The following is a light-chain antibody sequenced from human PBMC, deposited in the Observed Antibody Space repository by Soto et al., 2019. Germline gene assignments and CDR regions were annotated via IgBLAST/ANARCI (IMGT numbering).Light chain of an antibody. CDR1: QGVTTN. V-gene: IGKV3-15*01. Sequence: EIVMTQSAASLSVSPGERVTLSCRAGQGVTTNFAWYQQKSGQSPRLLIYDVSTRATGVPARFSGTGSETDFTLTISGLQSEDSAVYFCQQYNNWPFSFGQRTRLEIK. CDR3: QQYNNWPFS. J-gene: IGKJ5*01. CDR2: DVS.